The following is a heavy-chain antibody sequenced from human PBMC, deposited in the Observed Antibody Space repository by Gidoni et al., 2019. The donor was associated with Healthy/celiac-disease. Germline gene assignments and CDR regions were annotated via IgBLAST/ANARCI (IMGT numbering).Heavy chain of an antibody. D-gene: IGHD3-3*01. CDR3: ARGQTYYDFWSGYRELDV. Sequence: QVQLQQWGAGLLKPSETLSLTCAVYGGSFRGYYWSWIRQPPGKGLEWIGEINHSGSTNYNPSLKSRVTISVDTSKNQFSLKLSSVTAADTAVYYCARGQTYYDFWSGYRELDVWGQGTTVTVSS. CDR2: INHSGST. V-gene: IGHV4-34*01. J-gene: IGHJ6*02. CDR1: GGSFRGYY.